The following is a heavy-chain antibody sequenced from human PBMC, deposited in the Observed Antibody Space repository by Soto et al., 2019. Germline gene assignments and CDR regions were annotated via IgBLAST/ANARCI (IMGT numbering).Heavy chain of an antibody. CDR2: ISPCSGYT. D-gene: IGHD2-2*01. CDR3: AREASVLIPAAQPSRFDS. CDR1: GYSFMKYG. J-gene: IGHJ4*02. Sequence: ASVKVSCKGFGYSFMKYGINWVRQAPGQGLEWVGWISPCSGYTHSAQKFHGRLALTTDTAASTAYMELRILRSAGTALYYCAREASVLIPAAQPSRFDSWGQGTLVTVSS. V-gene: IGHV1-18*01.